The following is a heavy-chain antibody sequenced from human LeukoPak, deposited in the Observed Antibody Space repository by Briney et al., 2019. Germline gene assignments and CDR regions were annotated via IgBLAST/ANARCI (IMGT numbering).Heavy chain of an antibody. V-gene: IGHV3-30*02. CDR1: GFTFSSYG. Sequence: PGGSLRLSCAASGFTFSSYGMHWVRQAPGKGLEWVAFIRYDGSNKYYADSVKGRFTISRDNSKSTLYLQMNSLRAEDTAVYYCAKDSSRYCSSTSCPFYLQHWGQGTLVTVSS. CDR2: IRYDGSNK. J-gene: IGHJ1*01. D-gene: IGHD2-2*01. CDR3: AKDSSRYCSSTSCPFYLQH.